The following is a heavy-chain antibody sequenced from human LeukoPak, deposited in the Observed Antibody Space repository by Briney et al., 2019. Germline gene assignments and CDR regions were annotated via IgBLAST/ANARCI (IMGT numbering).Heavy chain of an antibody. CDR1: GFTFSNYW. J-gene: IGHJ5*02. D-gene: IGHD2-21*02. CDR2: IESDGSST. Sequence: GGSLRLSCAASGFTFSNYWMHWVRQAPGKGLVWVSRIESDGSSTDYADSVKGRFTISRDNAKNTLYLQMDSLRAEDTAVYFCARDWGPVVVTATNWFDPWGQGTPVTVPS. CDR3: ARDWGPVVVTATNWFDP. V-gene: IGHV3-74*01.